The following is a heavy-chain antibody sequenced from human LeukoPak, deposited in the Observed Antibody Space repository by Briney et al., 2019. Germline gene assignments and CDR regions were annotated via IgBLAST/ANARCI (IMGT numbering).Heavy chain of an antibody. CDR1: GFTFSSYW. Sequence: PGGSLRLSCAASGFTFSSYWMSWLRQAPGKGLEWVANIKQDGSEKYYVDSVKGRFTISRDNAKNSLYLQMNSLRAEDTAVYYCARGLVVPAIERVYWGQGTLVTVSS. J-gene: IGHJ4*02. D-gene: IGHD2-2*01. CDR3: ARGLVVPAIERVY. CDR2: IKQDGSEK. V-gene: IGHV3-7*01.